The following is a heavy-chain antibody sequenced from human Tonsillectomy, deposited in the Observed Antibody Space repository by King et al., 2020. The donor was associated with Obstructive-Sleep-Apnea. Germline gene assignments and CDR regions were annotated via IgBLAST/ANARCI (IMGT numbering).Heavy chain of an antibody. Sequence: VQLVESGAEVKKPGESLRLSCKGSGYSFTSYWISWVRQMPGKGLEWMGRLDTSDAYTHYSPSLQGHDSISVDKSIGTAYLQWSRLKASDTAMYYCARHGSGSDYWGQGTLVTVSS. V-gene: IGHV5-10-1*01. CDR3: ARHGSGSDY. J-gene: IGHJ4*02. CDR2: LDTSDAYT. D-gene: IGHD6-19*01. CDR1: GYSFTSYW.